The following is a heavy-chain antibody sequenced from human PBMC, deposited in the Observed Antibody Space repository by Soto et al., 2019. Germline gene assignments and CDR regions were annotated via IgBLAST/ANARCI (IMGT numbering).Heavy chain of an antibody. V-gene: IGHV3-7*03. CDR1: GFTLSTYW. D-gene: IGHD3-22*01. Sequence: GGSLRLSFAAPGFTLSTYWMTWVRQAPGKGLEWVANIKQDGSENDYVDSVKGRFTISRDNAKNSLYLQMNSLRAEDKAVYYCARESYNYYDSSGPSDYWGQGTVVTVSS. CDR3: ARESYNYYDSSGPSDY. CDR2: IKQDGSEN. J-gene: IGHJ4*02.